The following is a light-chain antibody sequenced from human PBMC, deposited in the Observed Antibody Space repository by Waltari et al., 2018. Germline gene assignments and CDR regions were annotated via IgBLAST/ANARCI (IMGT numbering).Light chain of an antibody. CDR1: QSISRY. CDR3: QNHERLPAV. J-gene: IGKJ1*01. V-gene: IGKV3-20*01. Sequence: IVLTKSPGTLSLSPGERATLSCRASQSISRYLAWYQQKPGQAPRLLIYAASSRATGIPDRFRASGSGTDFSLTISRLEPEDFAVYFCQNHERLPAVFGQGTKVEIK. CDR2: AAS.